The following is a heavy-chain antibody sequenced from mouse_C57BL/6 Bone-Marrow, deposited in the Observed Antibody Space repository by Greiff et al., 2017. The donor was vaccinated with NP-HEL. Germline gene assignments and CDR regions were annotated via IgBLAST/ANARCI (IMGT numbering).Heavy chain of an antibody. CDR1: GFSLSTFGMG. J-gene: IGHJ3*01. V-gene: IGHV8-8*01. CDR3: AFIYYGYDGWFAY. Sequence: QVTLNVSGPGILQPSHSLRLSCSFSGFSLSTFGMGLGRLRQPSGKGLEWLAHIWWDDDKNDNPALKRRLTISKDTSKNQVFLKIANVDTADTATYYCAFIYYGYDGWFAYWGQGTLVTVSA. D-gene: IGHD2-2*01. CDR2: IWWDDDK.